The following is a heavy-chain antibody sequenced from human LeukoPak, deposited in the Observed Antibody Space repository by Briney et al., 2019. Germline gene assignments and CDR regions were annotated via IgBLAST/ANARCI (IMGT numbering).Heavy chain of an antibody. CDR3: ARGPTRYYYYYMDV. Sequence: GASVKVSCKASGYTFTSYDINWVRQATGQGLEWMGWMNPNSGNTGYAQKFQGGVTITRNTSISTAYMELSSLRSEDTAVYYCARGPTRYYYYYMDVWGKGTTVTVCS. CDR2: MNPNSGNT. CDR1: GYTFTSYD. V-gene: IGHV1-8*03. J-gene: IGHJ6*03.